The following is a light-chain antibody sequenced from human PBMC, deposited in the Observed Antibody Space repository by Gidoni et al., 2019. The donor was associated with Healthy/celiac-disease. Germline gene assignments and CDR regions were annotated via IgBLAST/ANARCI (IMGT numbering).Light chain of an antibody. CDR1: TSVSSNY. V-gene: IGKV3-20*01. Sequence: EIVLTKSPGTLSLSPGERATLSCRASTSVSSNYLDWYQQKPGQAPRLLIYGASSRATGIPDRFSGSGSGTDFTLTISRLEPEDFAVYFCQQYGSSPGTFGQGTKVEIK. CDR3: QQYGSSPGT. CDR2: GAS. J-gene: IGKJ1*01.